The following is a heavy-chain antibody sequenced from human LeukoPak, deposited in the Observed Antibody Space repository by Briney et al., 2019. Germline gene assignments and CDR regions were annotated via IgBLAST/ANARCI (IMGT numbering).Heavy chain of an antibody. V-gene: IGHV4-34*01. CDR1: GGSFSGYY. Sequence: PSETLSLTCAVYGGSFSGYYWSWIRQPPGKGLEWIGEINHSGSTNYNPSLKSRVTISVDTSKNQFSLKLSSVTAADTAVYYCARRKHCGGDCLGNWFDPWGQGTLVTVSS. CDR3: ARRKHCGGDCLGNWFDP. CDR2: INHSGST. D-gene: IGHD2-21*02. J-gene: IGHJ5*02.